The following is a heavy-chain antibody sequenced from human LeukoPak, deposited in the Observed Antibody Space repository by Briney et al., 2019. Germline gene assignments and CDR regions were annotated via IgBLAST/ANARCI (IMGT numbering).Heavy chain of an antibody. J-gene: IGHJ4*02. D-gene: IGHD3-22*01. V-gene: IGHV4-39*02. CDR2: IYYSGNT. CDR1: GGSISISNYY. CDR3: ARHFYETSGYLDY. Sequence: PSETLSLTCTVSGGSISISNYYWGWIRQPPGKGLEWIGSIYYSGNTYYNPSLKSRVTISVDTSKNHFSLKLSSVTAADTGVYYCARHFYETSGYLDYWGQGTLVTVSS.